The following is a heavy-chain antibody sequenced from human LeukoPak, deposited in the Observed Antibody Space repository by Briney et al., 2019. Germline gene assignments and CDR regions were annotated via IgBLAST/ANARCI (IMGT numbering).Heavy chain of an antibody. D-gene: IGHD3-22*01. Sequence: HGESLKISCKGSGYNFINYWIGWVRQMPGKGLEWMGIIYPGDFDTRYSPSFQGQVTISADKSISTAYLQWSSLKASDTAMYYCARGSGYYYVFDYWGQGTLVAISS. V-gene: IGHV5-51*01. CDR3: ARGSGYYYVFDY. CDR1: GYNFINYW. CDR2: IYPGDFDT. J-gene: IGHJ4*02.